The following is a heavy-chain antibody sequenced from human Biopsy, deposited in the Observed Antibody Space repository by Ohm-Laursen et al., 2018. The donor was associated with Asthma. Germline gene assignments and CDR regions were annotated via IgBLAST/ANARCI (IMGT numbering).Heavy chain of an antibody. J-gene: IGHJ6*02. V-gene: IGHV1-3*01. D-gene: IGHD3-10*01. CDR2: INAGNGNT. Sequence: ASVKVSCKASGYTFINYAIHWVRQAPGQRLEWMGWINAGNGNTKYSQRFQGRVTITRDTSASTAYMDLSSLRSEDTAVYFCARAVDYSHYYGIDVWGQGTTVTVS. CDR1: GYTFINYA. CDR3: ARAVDYSHYYGIDV.